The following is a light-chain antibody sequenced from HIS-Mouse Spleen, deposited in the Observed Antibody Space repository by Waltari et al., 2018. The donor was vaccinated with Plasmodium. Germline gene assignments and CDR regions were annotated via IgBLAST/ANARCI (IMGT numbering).Light chain of an antibody. CDR2: LNSDGSH. Sequence: QLVLTQSHSASASLGASVKLTCTLSSGHSSYAIALHQQQPEKGPRYLTKLNSDGSHSKGDGIPDRFSGSSSGAERYLTISSLQSEDEADYYCQTWGTGMGVFGGGTKLTVL. CDR3: QTWGTGMGV. J-gene: IGLJ2*01. CDR1: SGHSSYA. V-gene: IGLV4-69*01.